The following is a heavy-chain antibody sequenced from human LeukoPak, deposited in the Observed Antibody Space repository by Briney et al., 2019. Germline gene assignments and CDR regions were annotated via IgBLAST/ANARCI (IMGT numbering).Heavy chain of an antibody. CDR2: INHSGST. V-gene: IGHV4-34*01. CDR3: ARVDTAMVPPYCFDY. Sequence: PSETLSLTCAVYGGSFSGYYWSWIRQPPGKGLEWIGEINHSGSTNYNPSLKSRVTISVDTSKNQFSLKLSSVTAADTAVYYCARVDTAMVPPYCFDYWGQGTLVTVSS. J-gene: IGHJ4*02. D-gene: IGHD5-18*01. CDR1: GGSFSGYY.